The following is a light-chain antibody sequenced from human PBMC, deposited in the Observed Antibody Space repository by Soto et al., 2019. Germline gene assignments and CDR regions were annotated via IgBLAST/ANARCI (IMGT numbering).Light chain of an antibody. CDR3: QQYGSSPQCT. Sequence: EIVLTQSPGTLSLSPGERATLSCRASQSVSSSYLAWYQQKPGQAPRLLIYGASSRATGIPDRFSGSGSGTDFTLTISRLEPEDFAVYYCQQYGSSPQCTFGPGNKVDIK. V-gene: IGKV3-20*01. CDR2: GAS. CDR1: QSVSSSY. J-gene: IGKJ3*01.